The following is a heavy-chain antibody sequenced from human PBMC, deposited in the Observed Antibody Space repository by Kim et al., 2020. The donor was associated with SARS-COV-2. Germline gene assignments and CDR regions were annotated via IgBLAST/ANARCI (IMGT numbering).Heavy chain of an antibody. Sequence: GGSLRLSCAASGFTFSSYAMSWVRQAPGKGLEWVSAISGSGGSTYYADSVKGRFTISRDNSKNTLYLQMNSLRAEDTAVYYCAKAGTLWFGEGYFDLWGRGTLVTVSS. CDR3: AKAGTLWFGEGYFDL. J-gene: IGHJ2*01. CDR2: ISGSGGST. V-gene: IGHV3-23*01. CDR1: GFTFSSYA. D-gene: IGHD3-10*01.